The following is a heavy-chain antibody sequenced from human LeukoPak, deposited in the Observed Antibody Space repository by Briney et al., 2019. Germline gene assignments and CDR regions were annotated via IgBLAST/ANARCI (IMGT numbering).Heavy chain of an antibody. CDR1: GFTFSSYA. Sequence: PGRSLRLSCAASGFTFSSYAMHWVRQAPGKGLEWVAVISYDGSNKYYADSVKGRFTISRDNSKNTLYLQMNSLRAEDTAVYYCAKDRHWNDYPDWFDPWGQGTLVTVSS. CDR2: ISYDGSNK. V-gene: IGHV3-30-3*01. D-gene: IGHD1-1*01. J-gene: IGHJ5*02. CDR3: AKDRHWNDYPDWFDP.